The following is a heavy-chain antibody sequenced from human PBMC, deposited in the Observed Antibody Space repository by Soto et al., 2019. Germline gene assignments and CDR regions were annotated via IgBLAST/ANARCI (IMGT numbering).Heavy chain of an antibody. CDR2: IIPILGIA. Sequence: SVKVSCTASGGTFSSYTISWVRQAPGQGLEWMGRIIPILGIANYAQKFQGRVTITADKSTSTAYMELSSLRSEDTAVYYCARDRQQLVYYYYYGMDVWGQGTTVTVSS. D-gene: IGHD6-13*01. CDR1: GGTFSSYT. J-gene: IGHJ6*02. V-gene: IGHV1-69*04. CDR3: ARDRQQLVYYYYYGMDV.